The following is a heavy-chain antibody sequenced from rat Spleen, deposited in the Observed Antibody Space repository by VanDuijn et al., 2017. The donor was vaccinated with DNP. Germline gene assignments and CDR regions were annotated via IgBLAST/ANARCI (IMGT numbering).Heavy chain of an antibody. Sequence: EVQLVETGGGLVQPGRSLKLSCVASGFIFSNYWMTWIRQAPGKGLDWIASISNTGGSTYYPDSVKGRFTISRDNAKSTLYLQMDSLRSEDTATYYCARSWGDDGYPPFAYWGQGTLVTVSS. V-gene: IGHV5-31*01. CDR1: GFIFSNYW. CDR2: ISNTGGST. J-gene: IGHJ3*01. CDR3: ARSWGDDGYPPFAY. D-gene: IGHD1-12*03.